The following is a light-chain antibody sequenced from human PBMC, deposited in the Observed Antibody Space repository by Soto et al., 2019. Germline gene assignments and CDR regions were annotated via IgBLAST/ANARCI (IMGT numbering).Light chain of an antibody. J-gene: IGKJ4*01. CDR3: QQSYNAPLT. Sequence: DIQMTQSPSSLSASVGDRVTITCRASQRISSYLNWYRQTPGKAPKLLMYGASSLQSGVPSRFSGRGSGTDFTLTISSLQPEDYATYYCQQSYNAPLTFGGGTKVDIK. V-gene: IGKV1-39*01. CDR2: GAS. CDR1: QRISSY.